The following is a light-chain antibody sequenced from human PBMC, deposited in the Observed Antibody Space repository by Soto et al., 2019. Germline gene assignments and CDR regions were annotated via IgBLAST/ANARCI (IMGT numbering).Light chain of an antibody. CDR1: QSISRY. Sequence: DIPVTQSPSSLSASVGDRVTITCRTSQSISRYLNWYRQKPGRAPNLLIYAASNLQRGVPSRFSSSVSGTDFPLTISSLQPGDFATYYCHQSYSAPWTFGQGTKVEIK. V-gene: IGKV1-39*01. CDR3: HQSYSAPWT. CDR2: AAS. J-gene: IGKJ1*01.